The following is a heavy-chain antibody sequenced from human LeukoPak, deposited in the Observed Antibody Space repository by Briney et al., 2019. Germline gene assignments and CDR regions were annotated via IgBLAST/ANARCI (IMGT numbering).Heavy chain of an antibody. D-gene: IGHD2-2*01. CDR3: AKASFYCSSTSCPSNY. Sequence: GGSLRLSCAASGFTFYTYAMTWVRQAPGKGLEWVSSISGSGDNTYYADSVRGRFTISRDNSKNTLYLQMNSLRAEDTAVYYCAKASFYCSSTSCPSNYWGQGTLVTVSS. CDR1: GFTFYTYA. V-gene: IGHV3-23*01. J-gene: IGHJ4*02. CDR2: ISGSGDNT.